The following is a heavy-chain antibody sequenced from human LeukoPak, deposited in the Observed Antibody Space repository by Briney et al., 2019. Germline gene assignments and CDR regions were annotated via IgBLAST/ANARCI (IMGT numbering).Heavy chain of an antibody. V-gene: IGHV1-69*13. J-gene: IGHJ4*02. CDR3: AREGYSGYDARFDY. CDR2: IIPIFGTA. Sequence: GASVTVSCKASGGTFSSYAISWVRQATGQGLEWMGGIIPIFGTANYAQKFQGRVTITADESTSTAYMELSSLRSEDTAVYYCAREGYSGYDARFDYWGQGTLVTVSS. D-gene: IGHD5-12*01. CDR1: GGTFSSYA.